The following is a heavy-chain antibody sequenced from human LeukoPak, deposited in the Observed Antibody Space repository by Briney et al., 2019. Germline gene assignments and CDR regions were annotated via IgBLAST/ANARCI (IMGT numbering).Heavy chain of an antibody. D-gene: IGHD3-10*01. Sequence: GESLKISCKGSGYSFSTNWIAWVRQMPGKGLEWMGIIYPSDSDTRYSPSFEGQVTISADKSINTAYLQWSSLKASDTAMYYCARHSGTMVRGVTPLDYWGQGTLVTVSS. CDR3: ARHSGTMVRGVTPLDY. V-gene: IGHV5-51*01. CDR1: GYSFSTNW. CDR2: IYPSDSDT. J-gene: IGHJ4*02.